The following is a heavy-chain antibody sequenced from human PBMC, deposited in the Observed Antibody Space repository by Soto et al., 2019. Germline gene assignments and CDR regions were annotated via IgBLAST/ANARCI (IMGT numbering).Heavy chain of an antibody. Sequence: GSLRLSCAASGFTLSSYAMSWVRQAPGKGLEWVSAISGSGGSTYYADSVKGRFTISRDNSKNTLYLQMNSLRAEDTAVYYCAKDLAVGIVVVPAAKEYYYYYYGMDVWGQGTTVTVSS. J-gene: IGHJ6*02. CDR2: ISGSGGST. CDR1: GFTLSSYA. V-gene: IGHV3-23*01. D-gene: IGHD2-2*01. CDR3: AKDLAVGIVVVPAAKEYYYYYYGMDV.